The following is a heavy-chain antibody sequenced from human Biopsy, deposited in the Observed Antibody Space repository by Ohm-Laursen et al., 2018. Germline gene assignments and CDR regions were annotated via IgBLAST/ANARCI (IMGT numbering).Heavy chain of an antibody. Sequence: GSLRLSCTASGFTFSDYYMNWIRQAPGKGLEWVSFITNTGRTVYADSVKGRFTISRDNADNSLHLQMKSLRAEDTAVYYCARELGNGMDVRGQGTPVTVSS. CDR1: GFTFSDYY. V-gene: IGHV3-11*01. CDR3: ARELGNGMDV. CDR2: ITNTGRTV. J-gene: IGHJ6*02.